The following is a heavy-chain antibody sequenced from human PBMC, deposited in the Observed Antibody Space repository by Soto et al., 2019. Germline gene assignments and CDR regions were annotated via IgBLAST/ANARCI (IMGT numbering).Heavy chain of an antibody. CDR1: GFTFSSDG. CDR3: ATPKGADIPVDS. J-gene: IGHJ4*02. V-gene: IGHV3-30*03. D-gene: IGHD3-9*01. CDR2: ISYDGSDK. Sequence: QVQLVESGGGVVQPGRSLRLSCAASGFTFSSDGMHWVRQAPGKGLEWVAVISYDGSDKYYADSAKGRFTISRDNSKNTVFLQMNSLRPEDTALYYCATPKGADIPVDSWGQGTLVTVSS.